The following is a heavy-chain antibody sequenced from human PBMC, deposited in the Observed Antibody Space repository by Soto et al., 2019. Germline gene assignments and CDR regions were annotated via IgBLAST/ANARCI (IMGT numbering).Heavy chain of an antibody. D-gene: IGHD3-22*01. CDR2: MYYSGTT. V-gene: IGHV4-31*03. Sequence: SETLSLTCTVSGGSISSGGYYWSWIRQHPGMGLEWIGYMYYSGTTYYNPTLKSRVDISIDTSKNQFSLKLSSVTAADTAVYYCARHPSRDDSSGYYYSRRYYFDYWGQGTLVTVSS. J-gene: IGHJ4*02. CDR3: ARHPSRDDSSGYYYSRRYYFDY. CDR1: GGSISSGGYY.